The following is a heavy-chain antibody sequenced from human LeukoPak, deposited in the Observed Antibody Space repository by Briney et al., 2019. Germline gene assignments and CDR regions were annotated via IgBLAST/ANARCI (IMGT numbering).Heavy chain of an antibody. V-gene: IGHV4-31*03. J-gene: IGHJ6*03. CDR1: GGSISSSSYY. CDR3: ASSPCDSTSCRPYYYYYMDV. Sequence: SETLSLTCTVSGGSISSSSYYWGWIRQPPGKGLEWIGYIYYSGSTYYNPSLKSRVTISVDTSKNQFSLKLSSVTAADTAVYYCASSPCDSTSCRPYYYYYMDVWGKGTTVTVSS. CDR2: IYYSGST. D-gene: IGHD2-2*01.